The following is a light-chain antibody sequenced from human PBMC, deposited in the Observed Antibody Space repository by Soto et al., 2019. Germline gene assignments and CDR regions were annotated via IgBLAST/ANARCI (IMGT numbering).Light chain of an antibody. CDR3: QQYGRSPMFT. CDR2: GAS. CDR1: QSVSSNY. V-gene: IGKV3-20*01. Sequence: EIVLTQSPGTLSLSPGERATLSCRASQSVSSNYLAWYQQKPGQAPRLLIYGASRGTAGIPDRFNASGSGTDFTLTINRLEPEDFTVYFRQQYGRSPMFTLGQGTKLEIK. J-gene: IGKJ2*01.